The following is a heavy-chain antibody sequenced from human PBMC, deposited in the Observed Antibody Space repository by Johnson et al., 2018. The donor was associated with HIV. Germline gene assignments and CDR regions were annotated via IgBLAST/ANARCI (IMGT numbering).Heavy chain of an antibody. Sequence: VQLVESGGGVAQPGRSLRLSCEVSGLTFSSYGFHWVRQSPGKGLEWVAVVWYDGRNKHYADSVTGRFTISRDNSINTVSLQMNSLRAEDTAVYYCAKGEVGHIVNTRESTFDIWGQGTMVIVSS. V-gene: IGHV3-33*06. CDR1: GLTFSSYG. CDR3: AKGEVGHIVNTRESTFDI. CDR2: VWYDGRNK. D-gene: IGHD5-12*01. J-gene: IGHJ3*02.